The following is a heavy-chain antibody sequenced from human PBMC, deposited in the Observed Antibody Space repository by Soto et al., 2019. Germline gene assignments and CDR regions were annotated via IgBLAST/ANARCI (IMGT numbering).Heavy chain of an antibody. CDR2: IYYSGST. J-gene: IGHJ4*02. Sequence: SETLSLTCNVTGDSIKTHYWSWIRQAPGKGLEWIGYIYYSGSTLYNPSLKRRATILADTAKNQFSLRLTSLTAADTAVYYCASGWMAAFDNWGQGTLVTVSS. D-gene: IGHD2-2*03. CDR1: GDSIKTHY. V-gene: IGHV4-59*11. CDR3: ASGWMAAFDN.